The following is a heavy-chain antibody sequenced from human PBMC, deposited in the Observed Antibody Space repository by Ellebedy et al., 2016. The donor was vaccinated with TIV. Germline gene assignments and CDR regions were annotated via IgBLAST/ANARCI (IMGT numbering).Heavy chain of an antibody. V-gene: IGHV3-33*01. J-gene: IGHJ4*02. CDR1: GFTFSSYG. D-gene: IGHD2-2*01. CDR3: ARDWCSTSCSVDY. CDR2: IWYDGSNK. Sequence: GESLKISXAASGFTFSSYGMHWVRQAPGKGLEWVAVIWYDGSNKYYADSVKGRFTISRDSSKNTLYLQMNSLRAEDTAVYYCARDWCSTSCSVDYWGQGTLVTVSS.